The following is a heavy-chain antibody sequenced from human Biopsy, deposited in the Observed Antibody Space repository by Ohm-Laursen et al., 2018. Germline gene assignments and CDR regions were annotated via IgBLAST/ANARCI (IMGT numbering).Heavy chain of an antibody. Sequence: ASVKVSCKVSGYTLTELSMHWVRQAPGKGLEWMGGFAPENGKTVYAQNFQARVSMTEDTSADTAYMELRSLRSEDTAVYYCAADINVWNVNYWGQGTQVTVSS. CDR3: AADINVWNVNY. CDR2: FAPENGKT. CDR1: GYTLTELS. D-gene: IGHD1-1*01. J-gene: IGHJ4*02. V-gene: IGHV1-24*01.